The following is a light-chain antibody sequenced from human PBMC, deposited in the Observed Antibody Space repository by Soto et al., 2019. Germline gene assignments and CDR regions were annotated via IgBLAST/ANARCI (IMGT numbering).Light chain of an antibody. CDR2: LGD. CDR3: MQAVETPPFT. Sequence: DIVMTQSPESLAVSLGERASINCKSSQSVLYSINSKNYLYWYLQKPGQSPQLLIYLGDKRASGVPDRFSGSGSGTDFTLKISRVEAEDVGVYYCMQAVETPPFTFGQGTRLEIK. V-gene: IGKV2-28*01. J-gene: IGKJ5*01. CDR1: QSVLYSINSKNY.